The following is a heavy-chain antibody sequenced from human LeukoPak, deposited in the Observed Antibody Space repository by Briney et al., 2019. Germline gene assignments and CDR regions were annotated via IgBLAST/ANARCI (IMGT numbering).Heavy chain of an antibody. Sequence: GGSLRLSCAASGFTFSSYAMNWVRQAPGKGLEWVSSIKNSGDTIYYADSVKGRFTISRDNAKNSLYLQMNSLRAEDMAVYYCARDDWNDGGWFDPWGQGTLVTVSS. CDR2: IKNSGDTI. CDR3: ARDDWNDGGWFDP. D-gene: IGHD1-1*01. V-gene: IGHV3-21*01. CDR1: GFTFSSYA. J-gene: IGHJ5*02.